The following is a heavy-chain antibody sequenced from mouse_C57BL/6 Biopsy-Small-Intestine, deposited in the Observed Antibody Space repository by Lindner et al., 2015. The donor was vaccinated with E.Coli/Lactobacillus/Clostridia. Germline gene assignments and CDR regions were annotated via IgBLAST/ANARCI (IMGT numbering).Heavy chain of an antibody. V-gene: IGHV7-3*01. J-gene: IGHJ4*01. CDR3: ARYMDY. CDR2: IRNKANGYTT. CDR1: GFTFTDYY. Sequence: VQLQESGGGLVQPGGSLSLSCAASGFTFTDYYMNWVRQPPGKALEWLGFIRNKANGYTTEYSASVKGRFTISRDNSQSILYLQMNALRAEDSATYYCARYMDYWGQGTSVTVSS.